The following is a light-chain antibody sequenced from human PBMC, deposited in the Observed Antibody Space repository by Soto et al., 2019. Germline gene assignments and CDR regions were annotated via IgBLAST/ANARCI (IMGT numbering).Light chain of an antibody. V-gene: IGLV2-14*01. CDR1: SSDVGGYDS. J-gene: IGLJ1*01. Sequence: QSVLTQPASVSGSPGQSITISCTGTSSDVGGYDSVSWYRQDPGKAPKLIISDVTNRPSGVSDRFSGSKSGNTASLTISGLQAEDEADYYCSSFTSSITYVFGTGTKLTVL. CDR3: SSFTSSITYV. CDR2: DVT.